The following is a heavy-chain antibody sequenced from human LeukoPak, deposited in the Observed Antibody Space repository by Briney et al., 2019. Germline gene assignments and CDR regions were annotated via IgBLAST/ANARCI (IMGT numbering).Heavy chain of an antibody. Sequence: GASVKVSCKASGGTFSSYAISWVRQAPGQGLEWMGGIIPIFGTANYAQKFQGRVTITADESTSTAYMELSSLRSEDTAVYYCASLFLGYCSSTSCPTDYWGQGTLVTVSS. V-gene: IGHV1-69*01. D-gene: IGHD2-2*01. CDR1: GGTFSSYA. CDR2: IIPIFGTA. CDR3: ASLFLGYCSSTSCPTDY. J-gene: IGHJ4*02.